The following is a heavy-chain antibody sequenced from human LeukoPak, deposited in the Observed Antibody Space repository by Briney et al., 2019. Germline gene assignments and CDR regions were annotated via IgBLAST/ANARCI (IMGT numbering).Heavy chain of an antibody. Sequence: PGGSLRLSCAASGFIFSSYWIHWVRQAPGKGLVWVSRINPDGSSTTYADSVRGRFTISRDNAKNRLYLQMDSLRAEDTAVYYCAKGYDFWSGYYRGYYFDYWGQGTLVTVSS. CDR2: INPDGSST. J-gene: IGHJ4*02. CDR1: GFIFSSYW. D-gene: IGHD3-3*01. CDR3: AKGYDFWSGYYRGYYFDY. V-gene: IGHV3-74*01.